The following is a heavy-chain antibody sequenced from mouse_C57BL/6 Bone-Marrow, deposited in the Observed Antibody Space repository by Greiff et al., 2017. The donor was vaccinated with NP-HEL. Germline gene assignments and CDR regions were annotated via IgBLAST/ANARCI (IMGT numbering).Heavy chain of an antibody. J-gene: IGHJ2*01. CDR2: ISDGGSYT. Sequence: EVKLMESGGGLVKPGGSLKLSCAASGFTFSSYAMSWVRQTPEKRLEWVATISDGGSYTYYPDNVKGRFTISRDNAKNNLYLQMSHLKSEDTAMYYCARVIYDGYYEDFDYWGQGTTLTVSS. V-gene: IGHV5-4*03. CDR3: ARVIYDGYYEDFDY. D-gene: IGHD2-3*01. CDR1: GFTFSSYA.